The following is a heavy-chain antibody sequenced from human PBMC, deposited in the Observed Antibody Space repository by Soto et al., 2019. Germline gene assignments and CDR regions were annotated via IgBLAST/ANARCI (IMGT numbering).Heavy chain of an antibody. CDR3: ARGRRIAARLHFYFDY. V-gene: IGHV4-34*01. CDR2: INHSGST. Sequence: SETLSLTCAVYGGSFSGYYRSWIRQPPGKGLEWIGEINHSGSTNYNPSLKSRVTISVDTSKNQFSLKLSSVTAADTAVYYCARGRRIAARLHFYFDYWGQGTLVTVSS. D-gene: IGHD6-6*01. J-gene: IGHJ4*02. CDR1: GGSFSGYY.